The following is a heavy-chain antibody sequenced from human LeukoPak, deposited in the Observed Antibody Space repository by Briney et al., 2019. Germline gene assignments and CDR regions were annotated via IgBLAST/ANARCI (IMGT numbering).Heavy chain of an antibody. CDR1: GGTLNTHI. CDR2: ITPIIDVS. CDR3: ARVNLRGSQYNWFDP. V-gene: IGHV1-69*02. J-gene: IGHJ5*02. Sequence: GASVKVSCKAFGGTLNTHIFTWVRQGPGQGLEWMGKITPIIDVSKYAQKFQGRLTITADKSSATVYMELSGLKSEDTAVYYCARVNLRGSQYNWFDPWGQGTLVTVSS. D-gene: IGHD1-1*01.